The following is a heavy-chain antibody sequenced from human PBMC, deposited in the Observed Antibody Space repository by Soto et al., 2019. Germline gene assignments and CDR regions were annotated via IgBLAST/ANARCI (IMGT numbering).Heavy chain of an antibody. CDR2: INHSGST. D-gene: IGHD3-3*01. J-gene: IGHJ4*02. CDR3: ARDFSVFGVGYFDY. V-gene: IGHV4-34*01. CDR1: GGSFSGYY. Sequence: PSETLSLTCAVYGGSFSGYYWSWIRQPPGKGLEWIGEINHSGSTNYNPSLKSRVTISVDTSKNQFSLKLSSVTAADTAVYYCARDFSVFGVGYFDYWGQGTLVTVSS.